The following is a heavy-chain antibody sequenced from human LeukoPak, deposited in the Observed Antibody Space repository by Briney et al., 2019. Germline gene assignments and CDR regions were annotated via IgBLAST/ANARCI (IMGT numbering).Heavy chain of an antibody. D-gene: IGHD3-10*02. J-gene: IGHJ6*02. Sequence: PGGSLRLSCAASGSTFSSCGMHWVRQTPGKGLEWVAVISYDGGNIYYADSVKGRFTISRDNPKNTLYLQMNSLRPEDTAVYYCAKDLNVGRYYYYGMDVWGQGTTVTVSS. CDR3: AKDLNVGRYYYYGMDV. CDR1: GSTFSSCG. CDR2: ISYDGGNI. V-gene: IGHV3-30*18.